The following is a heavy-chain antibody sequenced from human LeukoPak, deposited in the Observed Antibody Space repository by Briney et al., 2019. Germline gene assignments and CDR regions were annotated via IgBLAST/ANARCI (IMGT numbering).Heavy chain of an antibody. CDR2: ISYDGSVK. Sequence: PGGSLRLSCAASGFTFSTFGMHWARQAPGKGLEWAAVISYDGSVKYYADSVKGRFTISRDNSKNTLFLQMNSLRAEDTAVYYCAKEPSWSLLRGSWDYWGLGTLVTVSS. J-gene: IGHJ4*02. CDR1: GFTFSTFG. CDR3: AKEPSWSLLRGSWDY. V-gene: IGHV3-30*18. D-gene: IGHD3-22*01.